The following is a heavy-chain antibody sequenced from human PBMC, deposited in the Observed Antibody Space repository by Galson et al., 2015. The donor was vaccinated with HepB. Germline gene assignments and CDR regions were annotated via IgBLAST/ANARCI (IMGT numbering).Heavy chain of an antibody. D-gene: IGHD4/OR15-4a*01. V-gene: IGHV6-1*01. CDR3: VKESGIPQYGAYFDY. J-gene: IGHJ4*02. Sequence: CAISGDSVSSDSAAWNWIRQSPSRGLEWLGRTYYRSNWYYDYAASVKSRIIINADTSRNQFSLQLNSVSPEDTAVYYCVKESGIPQYGAYFDYWGQGALVTVSS. CDR2: TYYRSNWYY. CDR1: GDSVSSDSAA.